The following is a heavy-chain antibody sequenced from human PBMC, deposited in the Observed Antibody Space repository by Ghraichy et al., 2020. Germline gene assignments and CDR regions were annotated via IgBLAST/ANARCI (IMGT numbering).Heavy chain of an antibody. CDR3: ARTYYDFWSGYYTGHSLGFDP. J-gene: IGHJ5*02. CDR1: GGSISSYY. D-gene: IGHD3-3*01. Sequence: SETLSLTCTVSGGSISSYYWSWIRQPPGKGLEWIGYIYYSGSTNYNPSLKSRVTISVDTSKNQFSLKLSSVTAADTAVYYCARTYYDFWSGYYTGHSLGFDPWGQGTLVTVSS. V-gene: IGHV4-59*01. CDR2: IYYSGST.